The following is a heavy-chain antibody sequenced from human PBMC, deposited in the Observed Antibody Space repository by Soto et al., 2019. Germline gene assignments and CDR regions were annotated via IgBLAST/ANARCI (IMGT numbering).Heavy chain of an antibody. CDR3: AREEGISDWHAFDY. CDR2: ISTYNGNT. V-gene: IGHV1-18*04. J-gene: IGHJ4*02. Sequence: QVQLVQSGAEVKKPGASVKVSCKASGYTFTDYGISWVRQAPGQGLEWMGWISTYNGNTIYAQKIQGRVTMTTDTSTSTDYVELRSLRSDDTAVYYCAREEGISDWHAFDYWGQGTLVTVSS. D-gene: IGHD6-19*01. CDR1: GYTFTDYG.